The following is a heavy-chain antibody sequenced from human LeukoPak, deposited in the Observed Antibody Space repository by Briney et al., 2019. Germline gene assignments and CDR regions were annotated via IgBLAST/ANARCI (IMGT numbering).Heavy chain of an antibody. D-gene: IGHD3-10*01. V-gene: IGHV3-30*04. CDR2: ISYDGSNK. Sequence: GRSLRLPCAASGFTFSSYAMHWVRQAPGKGLEWVAVISYDGSNKYYADSVKGRFTISRDNSKNTLYLQMNSLRAEDTAVYYCARDKVVTMVRGVMTNIFDYWGQGTLVTVSS. J-gene: IGHJ4*02. CDR3: ARDKVVTMVRGVMTNIFDY. CDR1: GFTFSSYA.